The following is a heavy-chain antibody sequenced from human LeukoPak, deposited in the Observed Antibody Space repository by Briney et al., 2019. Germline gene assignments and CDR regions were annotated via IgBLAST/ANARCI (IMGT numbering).Heavy chain of an antibody. Sequence: GGSLRLSCAASGFTFDDYAMHWVRQAPGKGLEWVSGISWNSGSIGYADSVKGRFTISRDNAKNSLYLQMNSLRAEDTALYYCXXXXXXXXNGIAAAGTLDYWGQGTLVTVSS. J-gene: IGHJ4*02. D-gene: IGHD6-13*01. CDR3: XXXXXXXXNGIAAAGTLDY. CDR2: ISWNSGSI. CDR1: GFTFDDYA. V-gene: IGHV3-9*01.